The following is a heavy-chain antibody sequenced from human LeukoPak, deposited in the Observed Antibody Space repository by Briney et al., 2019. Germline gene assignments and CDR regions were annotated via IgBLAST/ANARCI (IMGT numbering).Heavy chain of an antibody. CDR3: ARVRYYYDSSGYYYFDY. CDR1: GFTFSSYS. D-gene: IGHD3-22*01. Sequence: PGRSLRLSCAASGFTFSSYSMNWVRQAPGKGLEWVSYISSSSSTIYYADSVKGRFTISRDNAKNSLYLQMNSLRAEDTAVYYCARVRYYYDSSGYYYFDYWGQGTLVTVSS. CDR2: ISSSSSTI. V-gene: IGHV3-48*04. J-gene: IGHJ4*02.